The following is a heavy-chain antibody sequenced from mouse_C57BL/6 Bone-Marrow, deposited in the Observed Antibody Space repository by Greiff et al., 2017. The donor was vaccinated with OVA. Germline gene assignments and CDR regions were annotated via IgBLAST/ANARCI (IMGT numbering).Heavy chain of an antibody. D-gene: IGHD2-5*01. CDR2: INSDGGST. J-gene: IGHJ2*02. CDR1: EYEFPSHD. CDR3: ARRGDSNYVRWYIDY. V-gene: IGHV5-2*01. Sequence: EVQRVESGGGLMQPGESLKLSCESNEYEFPSHDMSWVRKTPEKRLELVAAINSDGGSTNYPDIMERRFIISRDNTKKTLYLQMSSLRSEDTAFYYCARRGDSNYVRWYIDYWGQGTSLTVSS.